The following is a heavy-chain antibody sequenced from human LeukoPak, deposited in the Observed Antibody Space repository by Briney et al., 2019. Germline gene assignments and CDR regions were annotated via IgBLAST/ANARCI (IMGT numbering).Heavy chain of an antibody. CDR2: ISGSGGST. Sequence: QPGGSLRLSCAASGFIFSSYAMSCVRQAPGEGLEWVSVISGSGGSTYYADSVKGRFTISRDNSKNTVYLQMNSVTAADTAVYYWAKGSDLCFGETWGQGTLVTVSS. D-gene: IGHD3-10*01. CDR1: GFIFSSYA. CDR3: AKGSDLCFGET. J-gene: IGHJ4*02. V-gene: IGHV3-23*01.